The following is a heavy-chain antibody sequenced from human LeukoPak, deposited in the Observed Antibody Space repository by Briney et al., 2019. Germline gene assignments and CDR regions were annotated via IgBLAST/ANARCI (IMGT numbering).Heavy chain of an antibody. Sequence: PSETLSLTCAVYGGSFSGYYWVWIRQPPGKGLEWIGEIYHTGSTNYSPSLKSRVTISIDTSKNQFSLKLGSVTAADTAVYYCARRSHYDSAAGWAYWGQGILVTVSS. CDR3: ARRSHYDSAAGWAY. J-gene: IGHJ4*02. D-gene: IGHD5-12*01. V-gene: IGHV4-34*01. CDR2: IYHTGST. CDR1: GGSFSGYY.